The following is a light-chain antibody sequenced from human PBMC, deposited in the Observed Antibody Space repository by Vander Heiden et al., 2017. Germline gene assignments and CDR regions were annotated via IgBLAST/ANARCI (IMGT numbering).Light chain of an antibody. Sequence: DFLMSQSPDSLAVSLGERATINCQSSQDLLYSSNNKNYLAWYQQKPGQPPKLLIYWASTRGSGVPDRFSGSGSGTDFTLTISSLQAEDVAIYFCHQYYRTPYTFGQGTKLEIK. V-gene: IGKV4-1*01. J-gene: IGKJ2*01. CDR1: QDLLYSSNNKNY. CDR3: HQYYRTPYT. CDR2: WAS.